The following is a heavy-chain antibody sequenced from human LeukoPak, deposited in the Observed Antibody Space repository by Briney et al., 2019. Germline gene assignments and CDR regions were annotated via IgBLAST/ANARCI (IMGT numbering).Heavy chain of an antibody. V-gene: IGHV1-18*04. CDR1: GYTFTGYY. Sequence: ASVKVSCKASGYTFTGYYMHWVRQAPGQGPEWMGWISAYDGNTNYAQKLQDRLTLTTDTSTDTAHMELRSLRSDDTAVYYCVRARGDRSGYYRYWGQGTLVTVSS. CDR3: VRARGDRSGYYRY. D-gene: IGHD3-22*01. J-gene: IGHJ4*02. CDR2: ISAYDGNT.